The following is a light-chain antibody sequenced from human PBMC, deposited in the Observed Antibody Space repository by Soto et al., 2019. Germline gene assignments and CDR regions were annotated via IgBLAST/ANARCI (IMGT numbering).Light chain of an antibody. CDR3: QQYGSSPET. Sequence: EIVLTQSPGTLSLSPGERATLSCRASQCVSSSYLAWYQQKPGQAPRLLIYGASSRATGIPDRFSGSGSGTDFTLTISRLEPEDFAVYYCQQYGSSPETFGQGTKVEI. CDR2: GAS. J-gene: IGKJ1*01. CDR1: QCVSSSY. V-gene: IGKV3-20*01.